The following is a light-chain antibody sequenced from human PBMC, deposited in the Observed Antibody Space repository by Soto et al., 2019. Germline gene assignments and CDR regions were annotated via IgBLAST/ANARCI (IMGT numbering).Light chain of an antibody. J-gene: IGKJ1*01. CDR1: QSVSSK. CDR3: HQYTPWLTCT. V-gene: IGKV3-15*01. Sequence: MTHSPSTLALSPVQRATLSCSASQSVSSKLAWHQQRPGQAPRLLIYSASTRATGIPARFSGSGSGTEFTLTISSLQSEDFAVYYCHQYTPWLTCTFGQRTK. CDR2: SAS.